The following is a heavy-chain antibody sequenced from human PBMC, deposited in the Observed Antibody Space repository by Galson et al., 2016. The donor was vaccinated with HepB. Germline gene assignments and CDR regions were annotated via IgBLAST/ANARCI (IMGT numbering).Heavy chain of an antibody. J-gene: IGHJ5*02. V-gene: IGHV3-11*01. CDR3: AGMLRDGYNLNWFDP. CDR1: GFTFSDYY. Sequence: SLRLSCAASGFTFSDYYMSWIRQAPGKGLEWVSYISSSSTTILYADSVKGRFTVSRDNAKNSLYLQMNSLRAEDTAVYYCAGMLRDGYNLNWFDPWGQGTLVTVSS. D-gene: IGHD5-24*01. CDR2: ISSSSTTI.